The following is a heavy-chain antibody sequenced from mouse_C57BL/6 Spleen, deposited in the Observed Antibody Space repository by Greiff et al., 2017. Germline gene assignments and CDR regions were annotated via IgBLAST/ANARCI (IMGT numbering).Heavy chain of an antibody. J-gene: IGHJ3*01. Sequence: QVQLKQPGTELVKPGASVKLSCKASGYTFTSYWMHWVKQRPGQGLEWIGNINPSNGGTNYNEKFKSKATLTVDKSSSTASMQLSSLTSEGSAVYCCARADGNYSWFAYWGQGTLGTVSA. CDR3: ARADGNYSWFAY. CDR2: INPSNGGT. CDR1: GYTFTSYW. D-gene: IGHD2-1*01. V-gene: IGHV1-53*01.